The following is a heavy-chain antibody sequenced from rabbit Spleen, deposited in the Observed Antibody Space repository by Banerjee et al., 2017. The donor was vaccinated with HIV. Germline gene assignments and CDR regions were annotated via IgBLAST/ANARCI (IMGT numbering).Heavy chain of an antibody. CDR1: GFSLRYGYV. Sequence: QEQLVESGGGLVKPEGSLTRTCTASGFSLRYGYVMWWVRQAPGKGLEWIGCINSFSGGTVYATWAKGRFTISKTSSTTVTLHMTSLTAADTATYFCARDAGTSFSTYGMDLWGPGTLVTV. CDR2: INSFSGGT. D-gene: IGHD8-1*01. V-gene: IGHV1S45*01. CDR3: ARDAGTSFSTYGMDL. J-gene: IGHJ6*01.